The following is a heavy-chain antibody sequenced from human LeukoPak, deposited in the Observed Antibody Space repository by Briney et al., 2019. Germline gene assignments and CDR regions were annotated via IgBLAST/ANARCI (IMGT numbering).Heavy chain of an antibody. CDR1: GGSFSGYY. CDR3: ARKGWWYNWFDP. V-gene: IGHV4-34*01. D-gene: IGHD2-8*02. J-gene: IGHJ5*02. CDR2: INHSGST. Sequence: SETLSLTCAVNGGSFSGYYWSWIRQPPGKGLEWIGEINHSGSTNYNPSLKSRVTISVDTSKNQFSLKLSSVTAADTAVYYCARKGWWYNWFDPWGQGTLVTVSS.